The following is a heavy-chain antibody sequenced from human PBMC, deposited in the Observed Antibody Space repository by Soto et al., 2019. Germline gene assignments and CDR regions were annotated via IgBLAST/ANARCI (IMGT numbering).Heavy chain of an antibody. CDR1: GLTISGKKY. J-gene: IGHJ3*01. CDR3: ATWHEREHAYDV. V-gene: IGHV3-53*01. CDR2: LYDVDGS. D-gene: IGHD1-1*01. Sequence: DVQLVESGGGLIQPGESLRLSCAAFGLTISGKKYVAWVRQAPGKGLEWVSALYDVDGSFYADSVKGRFTTSSDSSKTTVYLQMNDLRHDDTAVYYCATWHEREHAYDVWGQGTTRTVSS.